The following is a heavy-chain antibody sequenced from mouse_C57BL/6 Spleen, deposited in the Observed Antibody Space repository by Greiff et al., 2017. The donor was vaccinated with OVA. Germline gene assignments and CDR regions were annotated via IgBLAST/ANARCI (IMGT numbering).Heavy chain of an antibody. J-gene: IGHJ3*01. CDR2: INPNNGGT. Sequence: EVQLQQSGPELVKPGASVKISCKASGYTFTDYYMNWVKQSHGKSLEWIGDINPNNGGTSYNQKFKGKATLTVDKSSSTAYMELRSLTSEDSAVYYCARNYGSSYCAYWGQGTLVTVSA. CDR3: ARNYGSSYCAY. V-gene: IGHV1-26*01. CDR1: GYTFTDYY. D-gene: IGHD1-1*01.